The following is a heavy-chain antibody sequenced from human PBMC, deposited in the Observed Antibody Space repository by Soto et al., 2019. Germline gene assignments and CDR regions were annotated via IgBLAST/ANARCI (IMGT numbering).Heavy chain of an antibody. V-gene: IGHV3-23*01. CDR3: AKEATIVRGVPHNWFDP. J-gene: IGHJ5*02. CDR2: ISGSGGST. D-gene: IGHD3-10*01. Sequence: VGSLRLSCAASGFTFRSYAMSWVRQAPGKGLEWVSGISGSGGSTYHADSVKGRFTVSRDNSKNTLYLQMNRLRAGDTAIYYCAKEATIVRGVPHNWFDPWGQGTLVTVSS. CDR1: GFTFRSYA.